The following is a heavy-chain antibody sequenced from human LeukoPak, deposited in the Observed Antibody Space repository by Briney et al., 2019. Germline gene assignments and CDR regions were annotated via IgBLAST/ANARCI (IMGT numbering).Heavy chain of an antibody. Sequence: ASVKVSCKASGGTFSSYAISWVRQAPGQGLEWMGRFIPILGIANYAQKFQGRVTITADKSTSTAYMELSSLRSEDTAVYYCARGYYYDSSGYLGPLWWFDPWGQGTLVTVSS. CDR1: GGTFSSYA. CDR3: ARGYYYDSSGYLGPLWWFDP. CDR2: FIPILGIA. J-gene: IGHJ5*02. V-gene: IGHV1-69*04. D-gene: IGHD3-22*01.